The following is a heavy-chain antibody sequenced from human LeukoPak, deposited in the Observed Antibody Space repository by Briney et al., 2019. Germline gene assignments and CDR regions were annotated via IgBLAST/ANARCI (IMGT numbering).Heavy chain of an antibody. V-gene: IGHV3-23*01. CDR1: GFTFSSYA. CDR2: ISGSGGST. Sequence: GGSLRLSCAASGFTFSSYAMSWVRQAPGKGLEWVSAISGSGGSTYYADSVKGRFTISRDNSKNTLYLQMNSLRAEDTAVYYCANPEDGYNYLDYWGQGTLVTVSS. D-gene: IGHD5-24*01. CDR3: ANPEDGYNYLDY. J-gene: IGHJ4*02.